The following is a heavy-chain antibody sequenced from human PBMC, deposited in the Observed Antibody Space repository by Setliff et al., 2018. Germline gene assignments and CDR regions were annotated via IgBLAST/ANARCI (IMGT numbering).Heavy chain of an antibody. V-gene: IGHV4-38-2*01. Sequence: SETLSLTCAVSGYSISSGYNWGWIRQPPGKGLEWIGSIYHSGSTYYNPSLKSRVTISVDTSKNQFSLKLSSVTAADTAVYYCARDSGYEYYYYAMDVWGQGTTVTVSS. CDR1: GYSISSGYN. CDR2: IYHSGST. D-gene: IGHD5-12*01. J-gene: IGHJ6*02. CDR3: ARDSGYEYYYYAMDV.